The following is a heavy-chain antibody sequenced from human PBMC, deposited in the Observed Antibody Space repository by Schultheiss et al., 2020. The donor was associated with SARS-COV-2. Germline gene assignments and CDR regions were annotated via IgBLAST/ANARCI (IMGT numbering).Heavy chain of an antibody. Sequence: ASVQVSCKASGYTFTSYAMNWVRQAPGQGLEWMGWINTNTGNPTYAQGFTGRFVFSLDTSVSTAYLQISSLKAEDTAVYYCARPRPTYYDFWSGRGYYYYGMDVWGQGTTVTVSS. J-gene: IGHJ6*02. CDR3: ARPRPTYYDFWSGRGYYYYGMDV. D-gene: IGHD3-3*01. CDR1: GYTFTSYA. V-gene: IGHV7-4-1*02. CDR2: INTNTGNP.